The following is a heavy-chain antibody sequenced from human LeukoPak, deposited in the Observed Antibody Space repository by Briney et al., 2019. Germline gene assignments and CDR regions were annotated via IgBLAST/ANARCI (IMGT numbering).Heavy chain of an antibody. CDR1: GYTFTGYY. CDR3: ARLKAYNSKAFDI. D-gene: IGHD1-20*01. CDR2: NNPNTGGT. Sequence: ASVKVSCKASGYTFTGYYMHWVRQAPGQGLEWMGWNNPNTGGTNYAQKFQDRVIMTRDTSISTAYMELSRLRSDDTAMYYCARLKAYNSKAFDIWGQGTVVTVSS. V-gene: IGHV1-2*02. J-gene: IGHJ3*02.